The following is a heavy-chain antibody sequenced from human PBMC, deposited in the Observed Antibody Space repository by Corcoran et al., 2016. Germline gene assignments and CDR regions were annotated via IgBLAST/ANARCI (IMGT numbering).Heavy chain of an antibody. V-gene: IGHV4-34*01. Sequence: QVQLQQWGAGLLKPSETLSLTCAVYGGSFSGYYWSWIRQPPGKGLEWIGEINHSGSTNYNPSLKSRVTISVDTSKNQFSLKLRSVTAADTAVYYCARHPMAFGGVVVVDYWGQGTLVTVSS. D-gene: IGHD3-16*02. CDR1: GGSFSGYY. CDR2: INHSGST. J-gene: IGHJ4*02. CDR3: ARHPMAFGGVVVVDY.